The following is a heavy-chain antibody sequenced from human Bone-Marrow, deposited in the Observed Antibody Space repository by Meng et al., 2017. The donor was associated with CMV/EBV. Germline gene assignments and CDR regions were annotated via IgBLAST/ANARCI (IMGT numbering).Heavy chain of an antibody. CDR1: GFTFDDYA. CDR2: ISWNSGSI. V-gene: IGHV3-9*01. Sequence: SLKISCAASGFTFDDYAMHWVRQAPGKGLEWVSGISWNSGSIGYADSVKGRFTISRDNSQNTLYLQMNSLRAEDTALYYCAKRNGAAAGTTDYWGQGTLVTVSS. D-gene: IGHD6-13*01. J-gene: IGHJ4*02. CDR3: AKRNGAAAGTTDY.